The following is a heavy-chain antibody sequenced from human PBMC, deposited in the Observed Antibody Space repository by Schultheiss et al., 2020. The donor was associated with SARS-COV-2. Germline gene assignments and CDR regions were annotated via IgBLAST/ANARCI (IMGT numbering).Heavy chain of an antibody. J-gene: IGHJ6*02. CDR3: AKDLAAVADPVYYYYYGMDV. D-gene: IGHD6-19*01. V-gene: IGHV3-30*18. Sequence: GESLKISCAASGFTFSSYGMHWVRQAPGKGLEWVAVISSDGNNKYYADSVKGRFTISRDNSKNTLYLQMNSLRAEDTAVYYCAKDLAAVADPVYYYYYGMDVWGQGTTVTVSS. CDR1: GFTFSSYG. CDR2: ISSDGNNK.